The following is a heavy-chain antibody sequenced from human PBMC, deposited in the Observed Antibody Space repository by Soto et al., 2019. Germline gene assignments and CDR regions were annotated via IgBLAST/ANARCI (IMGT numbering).Heavy chain of an antibody. V-gene: IGHV4-30-4*01. CDR3: ARATAVARFDP. Sequence: PSETLSLSCTVSGGSISSGDYYWSWIRQPPGKGLEWIGYIYYSGSTYYNPSLKSRVTISVDTSKNQFSLKLSSVTAADTAVYYCARATAVARFDPWGQGTLVTVSS. CDR1: GGSISSGDYY. CDR2: IYYSGST. D-gene: IGHD6-19*01. J-gene: IGHJ5*02.